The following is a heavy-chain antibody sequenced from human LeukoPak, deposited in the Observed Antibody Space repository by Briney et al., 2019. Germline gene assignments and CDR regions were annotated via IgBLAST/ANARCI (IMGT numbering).Heavy chain of an antibody. D-gene: IGHD2-15*01. CDR1: GFTFRRYA. J-gene: IGHJ6*04. V-gene: IGHV3-23*01. CDR3: AKDQGDFVVVVAAYYYYGMDV. Sequence: GGSLRLSCVASGFTFRRYAMSWVRQAPGKGLEGVAGMSGSGGSTYHAESVKDRFTISRDNSKSTLYLQMNSLRDEDTAVYFCAKDQGDFVVVVAAYYYYGMDVWGKGTTVTVSS. CDR2: MSGSGGST.